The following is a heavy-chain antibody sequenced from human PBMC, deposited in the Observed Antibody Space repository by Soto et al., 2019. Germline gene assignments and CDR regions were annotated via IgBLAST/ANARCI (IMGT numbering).Heavy chain of an antibody. CDR2: ISYDGGNK. Sequence: GGSLRLSCAASGFTFSSYDMHWVRQAPGKGLEWVAVISYDGGNKYYADSVEGRFTISRDNSKNTLYLQMNSLRAEDTAVYYCARTWAYDFWSGSPDAMDVWGQGTTVTVSS. D-gene: IGHD3-3*01. CDR1: GFTFSSYD. CDR3: ARTWAYDFWSGSPDAMDV. J-gene: IGHJ6*02. V-gene: IGHV3-30-3*01.